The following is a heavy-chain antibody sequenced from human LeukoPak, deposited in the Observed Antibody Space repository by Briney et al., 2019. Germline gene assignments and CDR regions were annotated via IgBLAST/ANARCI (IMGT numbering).Heavy chain of an antibody. CDR2: ISSSGSAI. J-gene: IGHJ3*02. V-gene: IGHV3-11*01. CDR3: ARDSLGIAAAGTETELDAFDI. CDR1: GYMFSDYY. D-gene: IGHD6-13*01. Sequence: GGSLRLSCAAPGYMFSDYYMSWIRQAPGKGLEWVSYISSSGSAIYYADSVKGRFTISRDNAKNSLYLQMNSLRAEDTAVYYCARDSLGIAAAGTETELDAFDIWGQGTMVTVSS.